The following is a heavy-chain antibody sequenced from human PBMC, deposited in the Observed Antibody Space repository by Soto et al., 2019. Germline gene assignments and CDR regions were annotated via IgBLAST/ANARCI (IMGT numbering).Heavy chain of an antibody. D-gene: IGHD2-2*01. CDR3: AAGGGYQNWFDP. J-gene: IGHJ5*02. Sequence: ASETLSLTCTVSGGSISSYYWSWIRQPPGKGLEWIGYIYYSGSTNYNPSLKSRVTISVDTSKNQFSLKLSSVTAADTAVYYCAAGGGYQNWFDPWGQGTLVTVSS. V-gene: IGHV4-59*01. CDR1: GGSISSYY. CDR2: IYYSGST.